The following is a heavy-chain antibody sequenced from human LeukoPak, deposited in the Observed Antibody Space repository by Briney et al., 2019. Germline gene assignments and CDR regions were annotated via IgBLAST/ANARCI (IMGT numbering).Heavy chain of an antibody. V-gene: IGHV1-18*01. D-gene: IGHD6-19*01. CDR3: VRARGVAGLYWYFDV. CDR1: GYNFASYG. J-gene: IGHJ2*01. CDR2: ISAYNDDT. Sequence: ASVKGSCKASGYNFASYGISWVRQAPGEGREWMGWISAYNDDTNYAQKFKDRITMSTDTYMSTAYLDLRSPRTDDTAVYYCVRARGVAGLYWYFDVWGRGTLVTVSS.